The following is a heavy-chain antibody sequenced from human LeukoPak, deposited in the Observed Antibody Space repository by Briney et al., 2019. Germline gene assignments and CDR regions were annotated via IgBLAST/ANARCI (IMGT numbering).Heavy chain of an antibody. V-gene: IGHV3-23*01. CDR3: AKDLYGSGSRNAFDI. J-gene: IGHJ3*02. CDR2: ISDNGGST. CDR1: GFTFSSYA. Sequence: GESLRLSCAASGFTFSSYAMTWVRQAPGKGLEWVSAISDNGGSTYYADSVKGRFTISRDNSKITLYLQMNSLRAEDTAVYHCAKDLYGSGSRNAFDIWGQGTMVTVSS. D-gene: IGHD3-10*01.